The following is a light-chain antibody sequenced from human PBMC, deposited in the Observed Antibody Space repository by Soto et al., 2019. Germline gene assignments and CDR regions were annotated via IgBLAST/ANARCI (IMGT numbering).Light chain of an antibody. CDR2: DAS. Sequence: EIVLTQSPGTLSLSPGERATLSCRASQSVGNNYLAWFQQKPGQAPRLLIYDASRRATGIPDRFSGSGSGTDFSLTISRLEPEDFAVYFCQQCAHSPLTFGGGTRVEIK. CDR1: QSVGNNY. J-gene: IGKJ4*01. CDR3: QQCAHSPLT. V-gene: IGKV3-20*01.